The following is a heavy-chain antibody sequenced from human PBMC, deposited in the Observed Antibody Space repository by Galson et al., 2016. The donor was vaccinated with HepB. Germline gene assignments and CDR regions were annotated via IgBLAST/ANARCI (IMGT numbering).Heavy chain of an antibody. D-gene: IGHD5-18*01. CDR1: GIAVSANY. Sequence: SLRLSCAASGIAVSANYMTWVRQAPGKGLEWVSIIYSGGATYYADSVKGRFTFSRDNSKNTLYLQMNNVRAQDTAVYYCVRDGIGYQFDHWGQGTLVTVSS. CDR2: IYSGGAT. CDR3: VRDGIGYQFDH. V-gene: IGHV3-53*01. J-gene: IGHJ4*02.